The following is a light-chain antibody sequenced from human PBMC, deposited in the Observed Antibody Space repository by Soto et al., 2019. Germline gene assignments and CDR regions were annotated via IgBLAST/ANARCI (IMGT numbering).Light chain of an antibody. Sequence: QSVLTQPPSASGTPGQRVTISCSGSSSNIGSNYVYWYQQLPGTAHKLLIYSNNQRPSGVPDRCSGSKSGTSASLAISGLRSEDEADYYCAAWDDSLSGRVFGGVPKLTVL. CDR3: AAWDDSLSGRV. J-gene: IGLJ3*02. V-gene: IGLV1-47*02. CDR2: SNN. CDR1: SSNIGSNY.